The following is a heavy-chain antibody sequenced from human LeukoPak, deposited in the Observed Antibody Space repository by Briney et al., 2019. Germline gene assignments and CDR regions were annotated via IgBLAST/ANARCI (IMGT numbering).Heavy chain of an antibody. V-gene: IGHV1-18*01. CDR1: GYTFTSYG. J-gene: IGHJ4*02. D-gene: IGHD4-17*01. CDR2: ISAYNGNT. Sequence: GASVKVSCKASGYTFTSYGISWVRQAPGQGLEWMGWISAYNGNTNYAQKLQGRVTMTTDTSTSTAYMELRSLRSDDTAVYYCARGRVSYGDYNQVDYWGQGTLVTVSS. CDR3: ARGRVSYGDYNQVDY.